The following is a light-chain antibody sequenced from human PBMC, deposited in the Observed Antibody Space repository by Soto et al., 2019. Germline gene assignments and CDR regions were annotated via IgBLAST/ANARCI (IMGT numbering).Light chain of an antibody. J-gene: IGKJ2*01. CDR1: QAISSW. CDR3: QQANSFPYT. V-gene: IGKV1-12*01. Sequence: DIQMTQSPSSVSASGGDRVTITCRASQAISSWLAWYQQKPGKAPKLLIYGASTLQSVVPSRFSGSGSGTEFTLTISSLQPEDFATYYCQQANSFPYTFGQGTKLEIK. CDR2: GAS.